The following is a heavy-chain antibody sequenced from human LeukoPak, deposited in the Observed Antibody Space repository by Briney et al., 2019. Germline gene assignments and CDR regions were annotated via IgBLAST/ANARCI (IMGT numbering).Heavy chain of an antibody. J-gene: IGHJ6*02. V-gene: IGHV4-59*01. D-gene: IGHD5-12*01. CDR1: GGSISSYY. Sequence: PSETLSLTCTVSGGSISSYYWSWIRQPPGKGLEWIGYIYYSGSTNYNPSLKSRVTISVDTSKNQFSLRLSSVTAADTAVYYCARYWAPSGYDTYYYYYYGMDVWGQGTTVTVSS. CDR3: ARYWAPSGYDTYYYYYYGMDV. CDR2: IYYSGST.